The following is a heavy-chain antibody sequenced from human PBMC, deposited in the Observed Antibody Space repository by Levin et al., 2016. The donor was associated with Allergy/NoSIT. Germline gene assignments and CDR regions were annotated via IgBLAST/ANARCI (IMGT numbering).Heavy chain of an antibody. D-gene: IGHD3-10*01. CDR1: GFTFSDYP. J-gene: IGHJ6*03. CDR3: ARDDYYGSGPLSGLYIGV. Sequence: GESLKISCAASGFTFSDYPMHWVRQAPGKGLEWLAVISNNGIDKSYADSVEGRFTTSRDNSKNTFYLEMNSLRPEDTAVYFCARDDYYGSGPLSGLYIGVWGKGTTVSVSS. CDR2: ISNNGIDK. V-gene: IGHV3-30-3*01.